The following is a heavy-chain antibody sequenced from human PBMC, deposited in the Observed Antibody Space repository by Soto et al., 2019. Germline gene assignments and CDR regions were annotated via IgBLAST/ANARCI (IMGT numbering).Heavy chain of an antibody. D-gene: IGHD6-6*01. V-gene: IGHV3-53*01. Sequence: GGSLRLSCAASGFTVSSNYMSWVRQAPGKWLEWVSVIYSGESKLYADSVKGRFTISRDNFKNTLYLQMNSLRAEDTAVYYCARDPSRSSSLGWFDPWGQGXLVTVYS. CDR1: GFTVSSNY. CDR2: IYSGESK. CDR3: ARDPSRSSSLGWFDP. J-gene: IGHJ5*02.